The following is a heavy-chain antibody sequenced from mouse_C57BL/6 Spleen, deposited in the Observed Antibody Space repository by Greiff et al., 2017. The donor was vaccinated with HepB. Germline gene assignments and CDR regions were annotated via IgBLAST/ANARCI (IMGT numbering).Heavy chain of an antibody. V-gene: IGHV14-4*01. D-gene: IGHD1-1*01. CDR1: GFNIKDDY. J-gene: IGHJ3*01. CDR2: IDPENGDT. CDR3: TTNYYGSLFAY. Sequence: EVQLQQSGAELVRPGASVKLSCTASGFNIKDDYMHWVKQRPEQGLEWIGWIDPENGDTEYASKFQGKATITADTSSNTAYLQLSSLTSEDTAVYYCTTNYYGSLFAYWGQGTLVTVSA.